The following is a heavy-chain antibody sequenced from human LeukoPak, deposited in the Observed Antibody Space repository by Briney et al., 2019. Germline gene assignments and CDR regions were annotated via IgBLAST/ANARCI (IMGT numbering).Heavy chain of an antibody. CDR1: GGSISSSSYY. D-gene: IGHD3-22*01. V-gene: IGHV4-39*07. Sequence: NSSETLSLTCTVSGGSISSSSYYWGWIRQPPGKGLEWIGRIYYSGSTYYNPSLKSRVTISVDTSKNQFSLKLSSVTAADTAVYYCASYYDSSGYYYADDAFDIWGQGTMVTVSS. J-gene: IGHJ3*02. CDR2: IYYSGST. CDR3: ASYYDSSGYYYADDAFDI.